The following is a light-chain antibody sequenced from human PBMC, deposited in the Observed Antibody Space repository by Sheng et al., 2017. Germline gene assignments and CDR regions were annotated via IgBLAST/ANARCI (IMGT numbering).Light chain of an antibody. CDR3: QQYQSYSSIT. CDR2: GAS. J-gene: IGKJ5*01. CDR1: QSVSFN. Sequence: EIVMTQSPATLSVSPGERATLSCRASQSVSFNLAWYQQRPGQVPRLLIYGASTRVTGIPARFSGSGSGTEFTLTITSLQSDDFATYYCQQYQSYSSITFGQGTRLEIK. V-gene: IGKV3-15*01.